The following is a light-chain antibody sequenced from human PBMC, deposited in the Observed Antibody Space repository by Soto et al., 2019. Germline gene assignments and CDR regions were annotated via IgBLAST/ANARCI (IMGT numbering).Light chain of an antibody. CDR2: GAS. Sequence: EIVMTQSPATLSVSPGERATLSCRASQSVSSNLAWYQQKPGQAPRLLIYGASTRATGIPARFSGSGSGTAFPLTIRSLQSEDFAVYYCQQYNNWPPYTFGQGTKLEIK. V-gene: IGKV3-15*01. J-gene: IGKJ2*01. CDR3: QQYNNWPPYT. CDR1: QSVSSN.